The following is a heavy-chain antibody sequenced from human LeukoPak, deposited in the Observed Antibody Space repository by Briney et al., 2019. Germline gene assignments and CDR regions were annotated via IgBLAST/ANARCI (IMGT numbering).Heavy chain of an antibody. V-gene: IGHV3-53*01. J-gene: IGHJ3*01. Sequence: GGSLGLSCAASGFTVSSNYLTWVRLAPGKGLEWVSVIYSGGSTYYADSVKGRFTISRDNSKNTMYLQMNSLRAEDMAVYYCARGLFLSGYLDAFDLWGQGTVVTVSS. CDR1: GFTVSSNY. D-gene: IGHD3-22*01. CDR2: IYSGGST. CDR3: ARGLFLSGYLDAFDL.